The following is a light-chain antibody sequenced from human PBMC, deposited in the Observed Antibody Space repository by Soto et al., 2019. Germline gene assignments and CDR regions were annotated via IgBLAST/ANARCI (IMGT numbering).Light chain of an antibody. J-gene: IGKJ4*01. CDR2: GAS. Sequence: ELVMTPSPATLSVSPGERATLSCRASQSVSSNLAWYQQKPGQAPRLLIYGASTRATGIPARFSGSGSGTEFTLTISSPQSEDFAVYYCQQYNNWPLTFGGGTKVDIK. CDR1: QSVSSN. V-gene: IGKV3-15*01. CDR3: QQYNNWPLT.